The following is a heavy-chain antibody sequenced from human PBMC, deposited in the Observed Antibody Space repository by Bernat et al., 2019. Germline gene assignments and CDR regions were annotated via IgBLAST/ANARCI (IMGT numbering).Heavy chain of an antibody. V-gene: IGHV3-9*01. CDR1: GSTFADYA. Sequence: EVQLVESGGGLVQPGRSLRLSCAASGSTFADYAMHWVRQAPGKGLEWVSGISWNSGSIGYADSVKGRFTISRDNAKNSLYLQMNSLRAEDTALYYCAKGDRGHIDYLGQGTLVTVSS. CDR3: AKGDRGHIDY. CDR2: ISWNSGSI. D-gene: IGHD3-16*01. J-gene: IGHJ4*02.